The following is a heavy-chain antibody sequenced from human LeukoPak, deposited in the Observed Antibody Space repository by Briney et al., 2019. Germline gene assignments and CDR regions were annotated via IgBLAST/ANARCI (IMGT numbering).Heavy chain of an antibody. V-gene: IGHV4-39*01. D-gene: IGHD6-19*01. CDR3: VRHAIEKAVAEHYYYYMDV. CDR1: GGSISSSNYY. CDR2: INHSGST. J-gene: IGHJ6*03. Sequence: SETLSLTCIVSGGSISSSNYYWGRIRQPPGKGLEWIGEINHSGSTNYNPSLKSRVTISVDTSKNQFSLKLSSVTAADTAVYYCVRHAIEKAVAEHYYYYMDVWGKGTTVTISS.